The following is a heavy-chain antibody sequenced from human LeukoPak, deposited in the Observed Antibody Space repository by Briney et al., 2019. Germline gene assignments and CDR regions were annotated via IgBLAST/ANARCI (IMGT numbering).Heavy chain of an antibody. CDR1: GFTFSSYA. D-gene: IGHD1-1*01. J-gene: IGHJ3*02. Sequence: PGRSLRLSCAASGFTFSSYAMHWVRQAPGKGLEWVAVVSSDGNNKYCADSVKGRFTISRDNSKNTLYLQMNSLRAEDTAVHYCARARVTTGTTRIAFDIWGQGTMVTVSS. CDR2: VSSDGNNK. V-gene: IGHV3-30-3*01. CDR3: ARARVTTGTTRIAFDI.